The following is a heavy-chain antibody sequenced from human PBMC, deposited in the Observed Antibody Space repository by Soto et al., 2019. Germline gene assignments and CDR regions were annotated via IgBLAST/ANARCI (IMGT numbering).Heavy chain of an antibody. J-gene: IGHJ4*02. D-gene: IGHD3-22*01. V-gene: IGHV5-10-1*01. Sequence: PGESLKISCKGSGYSFTSYWIGWVRQMPGKGLGWMGRIDPSDSQTYYSPSFRGHVTISATKSITTVFLQWSSLRASDTAMYYCARQIYDSDTGPNFQYYFDSWGQGTPVTVSS. CDR3: ARQIYDSDTGPNFQYYFDS. CDR2: IDPSDSQT. CDR1: GYSFTSYW.